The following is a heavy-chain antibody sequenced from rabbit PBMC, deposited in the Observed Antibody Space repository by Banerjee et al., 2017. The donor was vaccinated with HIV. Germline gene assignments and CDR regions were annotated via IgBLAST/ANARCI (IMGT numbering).Heavy chain of an antibody. CDR2: IYTGSGRT. Sequence: QQQLEESGGGLVKPEGSLTLTCTASGFDLSSGYDMCWVRQTPGKGLEWIGSIYTGSGRTYYANWAKGRFTIAKTTTTTVTLKMSSLTAADTANYFCARERVYYNYGDPGYVDLWGPGTLVTVS. J-gene: IGHJ4*01. CDR3: ARERVYYNYGDPGYVDL. D-gene: IGHD6-1*01. V-gene: IGHV1S45*01. CDR1: GFDLSSGYD.